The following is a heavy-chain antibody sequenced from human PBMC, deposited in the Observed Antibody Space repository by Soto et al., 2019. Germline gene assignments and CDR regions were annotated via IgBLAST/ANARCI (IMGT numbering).Heavy chain of an antibody. J-gene: IGHJ4*02. D-gene: IGHD3-22*01. CDR1: GGTFSRHA. CDR2: IIPIFGTA. Sequence: QVQLVQSVAEVRKPGSSVKVSCTASGGTFSRHAISWVRQAPGQGLEWMGGIIPIFGTANHAQKFQGRVTIIADESTSTVYMELSSLRSEDTAMYYCARGWGYDSNDYYYAYWGQGTLVIVSS. CDR3: ARGWGYDSNDYYYAY. V-gene: IGHV1-69*01.